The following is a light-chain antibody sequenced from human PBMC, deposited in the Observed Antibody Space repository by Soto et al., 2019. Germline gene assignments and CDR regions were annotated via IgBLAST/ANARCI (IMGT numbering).Light chain of an antibody. V-gene: IGKV4-1*01. CDR2: WAS. CDR3: QQFYSRHPT. CDR1: QSLLLNSNNKNY. Sequence: DFVMTQSPDSLAVSLGERATLNCNSSQSLLLNSNNKNYLAWYQQKPGQPPKLLIYWASTRESGVPDRVAGSGSGTDFSLTISSLQAEDVAVYYCQQFYSRHPTFGQGTKVEIK. J-gene: IGKJ1*01.